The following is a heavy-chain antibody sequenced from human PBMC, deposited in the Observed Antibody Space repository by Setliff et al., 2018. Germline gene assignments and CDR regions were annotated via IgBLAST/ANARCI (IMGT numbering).Heavy chain of an antibody. CDR3: ARVGRVGYYESFQY. CDR1: GFAFPNFA. D-gene: IGHD3-22*01. J-gene: IGHJ1*01. V-gene: IGHV3-21*01. CDR2: ISDSSIYI. Sequence: PGGSLRLSCTASGFAFPNFAMNWVRQVPGKGLEWVSSISDSSIYIYYVDSVKGRFTISRDNAKNSLYLQMNSLRAEDTAVYYCARVGRVGYYESFQYWGQGTLVTVSS.